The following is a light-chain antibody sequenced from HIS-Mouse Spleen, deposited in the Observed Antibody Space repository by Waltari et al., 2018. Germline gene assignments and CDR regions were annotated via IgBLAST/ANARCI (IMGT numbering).Light chain of an antibody. V-gene: IGKV3-15*01. CDR2: GAS. CDR3: QQYNNWWT. Sequence: EIVITQSPATRSVSQGDRATLSCRASQSVSSNLAWYQQKPGQAPRLLIYGASTRATGIPARFSGSGSGTEFTLTISSMQSEDFAVYYCQQYNNWWTFGQGTKVEIK. CDR1: QSVSSN. J-gene: IGKJ1*01.